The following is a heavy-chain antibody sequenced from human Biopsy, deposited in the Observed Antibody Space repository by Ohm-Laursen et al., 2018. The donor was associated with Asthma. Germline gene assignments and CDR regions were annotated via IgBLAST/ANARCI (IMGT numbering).Heavy chain of an antibody. CDR2: ITDTSRYI. J-gene: IGHJ4*02. CDR1: GFTFSHYN. CDR3: ARDGPELPTELDY. V-gene: IGHV3-11*06. D-gene: IGHD1-14*01. Sequence: SLRLSCAASGFTFSHYNMSWVRQAPGKGLEWVSSITDTSRYIKYADSVKGRFTISRDNAKNSLYLQMNSLRAEDTAVCYCARDGPELPTELDYWGPGTLVTVSS.